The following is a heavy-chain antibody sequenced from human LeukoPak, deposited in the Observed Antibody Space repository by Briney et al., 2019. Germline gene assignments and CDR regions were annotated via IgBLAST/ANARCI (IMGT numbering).Heavy chain of an antibody. V-gene: IGHV5-51*01. J-gene: IGHJ1*01. CDR3: AIGSGWYVHEYFQH. D-gene: IGHD6-19*01. CDR2: IYPGDSDT. CDR1: GSSFTSYW. Sequence: GESLKISCQGYGSSFTSYWIGWVRQLPGKGLEWMGIIYPGDSDTKYSPSFEGQVTISADKAISTAYLQWISLKASDTAMYYCAIGSGWYVHEYFQHWGQGTLVTVSS.